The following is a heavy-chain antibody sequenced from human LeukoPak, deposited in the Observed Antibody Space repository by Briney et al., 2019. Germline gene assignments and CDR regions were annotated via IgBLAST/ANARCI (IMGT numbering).Heavy chain of an antibody. Sequence: GGSLRLSCAASGFTFSSYAMSWVRQAPGKGLEYVSAISSNGGSTYYANSVKGRFTISRDNSKNTLYLQMGSLRAEDMAVYYCARSEWELLFGEYFQHWGQGTLVTVSS. J-gene: IGHJ1*01. CDR3: ARSEWELLFGEYFQH. CDR1: GFTFSSYA. CDR2: ISSNGGST. V-gene: IGHV3-64*01. D-gene: IGHD1-26*01.